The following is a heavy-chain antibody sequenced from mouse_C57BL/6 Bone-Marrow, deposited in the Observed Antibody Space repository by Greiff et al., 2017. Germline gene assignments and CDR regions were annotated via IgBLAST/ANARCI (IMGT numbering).Heavy chain of an antibody. D-gene: IGHD4-1*01. J-gene: IGHJ3*01. V-gene: IGHV1-72*01. Sequence: VQLQQPGAELVQPGASVKLSCKASGYTFTSYWMHWVKQRPGRGLEWIGRIDPNSGGTKYNEKFKSKATLTVDKPSSTAYMQLSSLTSEDSAVYYCARFHWDGGCAYWGQGTLVTVSA. CDR1: GYTFTSYW. CDR3: ARFHWDGGCAY. CDR2: IDPNSGGT.